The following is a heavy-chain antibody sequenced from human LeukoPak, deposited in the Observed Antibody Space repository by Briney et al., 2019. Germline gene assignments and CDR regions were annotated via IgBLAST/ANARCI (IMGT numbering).Heavy chain of an antibody. J-gene: IGHJ5*02. D-gene: IGHD1-26*01. CDR3: ARGSYYLWFDP. Sequence: GGSLRLSCAASGFTFSSCPMTWVRQAPGKGLEWVSTISGGGYDTYYADSVKGRFTISRDNSKNTLYLQMNSLRPEDTAVYYCARGSYYLWFDPWGQGTLVTVSS. CDR1: GFTFSSCP. CDR2: ISGGGYDT. V-gene: IGHV3-23*01.